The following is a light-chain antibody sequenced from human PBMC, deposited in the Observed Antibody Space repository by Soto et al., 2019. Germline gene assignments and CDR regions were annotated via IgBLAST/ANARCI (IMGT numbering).Light chain of an antibody. CDR3: ATCDDSLNGLWV. CDR1: SSNIGSNF. CDR2: SNN. J-gene: IGLJ3*02. V-gene: IGLV1-44*01. Sequence: QPVLTQPPSASGTPGQRVTISCSGSSSNIGSNFVNWYQQLPGTAPKLLIYSNNQRPSGVPDRFSGSKSGTSASLAISALQSDDEADYYCATCDDSLNGLWVFGGGTKLTVL.